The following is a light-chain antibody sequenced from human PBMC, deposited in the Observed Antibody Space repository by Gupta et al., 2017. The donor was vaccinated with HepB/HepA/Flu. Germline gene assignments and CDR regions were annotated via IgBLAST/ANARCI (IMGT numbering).Light chain of an antibody. J-gene: IGLJ3*02. CDR3: QVWDSSSWV. CDR1: NIGSKS. CDR2: YDS. Sequence: SYLLTQPPSVSVAPGKTARITCGGNNIGSKSVHWYQQKPGQAPVLVIYYDSDRPSGIPERFSGSNSGNTATLTISRVEAGDEADYYCQVWDSSSWVFGGGTKLTVL. V-gene: IGLV3-21*04.